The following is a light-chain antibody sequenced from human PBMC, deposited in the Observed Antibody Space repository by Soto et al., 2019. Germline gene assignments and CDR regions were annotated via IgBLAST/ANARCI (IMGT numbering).Light chain of an antibody. CDR2: DAS. J-gene: IGKJ4*01. CDR3: QQYDNLLLT. Sequence: DVPMTQSPSSLSASVGDRVTITCRASQSISSWLAWYQQKPGKAPKLLIYDASNLETGVPSRFSGSGSGTDFTFTISSLQPEDIATYYCQQYDNLLLTFGGGTKVDIK. V-gene: IGKV1-33*01. CDR1: QSISSW.